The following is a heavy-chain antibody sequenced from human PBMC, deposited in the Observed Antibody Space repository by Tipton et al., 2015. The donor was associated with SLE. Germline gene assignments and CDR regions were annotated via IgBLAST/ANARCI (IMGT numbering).Heavy chain of an antibody. D-gene: IGHD7-27*01. Sequence: SLRLSCAASGFTFSDFAMTWVRQASGQGLEWVALIYTGGSTYYADSVEGRFTISRDNSKNMVHLEMDDVRLEDMGIYYCAKVSPWVDYWSQGTLVTVSS. CDR2: IYTGGST. J-gene: IGHJ4*02. V-gene: IGHV3-23*03. CDR3: AKVSPWVDY. CDR1: GFTFSDFA.